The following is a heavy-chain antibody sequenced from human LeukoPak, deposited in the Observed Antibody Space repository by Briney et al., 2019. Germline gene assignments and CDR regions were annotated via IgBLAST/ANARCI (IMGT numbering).Heavy chain of an antibody. D-gene: IGHD2-21*01. CDR1: GFTFSSYW. J-gene: IGHJ4*02. V-gene: IGHV3-74*01. Sequence: GGSLRLSCVASGFTFSSYWMHWVRQAPGKGLMWVSRINSDGSNTGYADSVKGRFTISRDNAKNTLYLRMNSLRVEDTAVYFCSRDIPTSAWYVDYWGQGTLVTVSS. CDR3: SRDIPTSAWYVDY. CDR2: INSDGSNT.